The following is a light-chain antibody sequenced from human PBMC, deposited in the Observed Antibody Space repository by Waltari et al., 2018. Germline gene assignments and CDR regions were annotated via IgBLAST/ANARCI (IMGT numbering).Light chain of an antibody. J-gene: IGKJ4*01. Sequence: EIVLTQSPGSLSLSPGERATLSCRASQSVSSSYLAWYQQKPGQAPRLLIYGASSRAIGIPDRFSGSGSGTDFTLTISRLEPEDFAVYYCQQYGSSQGLTFGGGTKVEIK. CDR2: GAS. CDR3: QQYGSSQGLT. V-gene: IGKV3-20*01. CDR1: QSVSSSY.